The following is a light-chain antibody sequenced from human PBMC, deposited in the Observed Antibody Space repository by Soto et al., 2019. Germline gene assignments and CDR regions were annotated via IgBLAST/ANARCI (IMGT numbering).Light chain of an antibody. J-gene: IGKJ4*01. CDR3: QSRTPWLT. V-gene: IGKV3D-20*02. CDR1: ESIASSY. Sequence: EIVLTQSPGTLSLSPGERGTLSCRASESIASSYLAWYQQKPGQAPRLLMHGASSRATGIPDRFSGSGFGTDFTLTISGLDPDDFAVYYCQSRTPWLTFGGGTKVDI. CDR2: GAS.